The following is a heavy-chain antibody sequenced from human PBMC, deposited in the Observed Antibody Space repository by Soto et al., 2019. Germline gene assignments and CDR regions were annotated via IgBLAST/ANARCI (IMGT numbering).Heavy chain of an antibody. CDR2: IYYSGST. J-gene: IGHJ6*02. CDR1: GGSISSSSYY. D-gene: IGHD2-2*01. Sequence: SETLSLTCTVSGGSISSSSYYWGWIRQPPGKGLEWIGSIYYSGSTYYNPSLKSRVTISVDTSKNQFSLKLSSVTAADTAVYYCARQGYCSSTSCALSRYYYYYYGMDVWGQGTTVTVSS. CDR3: ARQGYCSSTSCALSRYYYYYYGMDV. V-gene: IGHV4-39*01.